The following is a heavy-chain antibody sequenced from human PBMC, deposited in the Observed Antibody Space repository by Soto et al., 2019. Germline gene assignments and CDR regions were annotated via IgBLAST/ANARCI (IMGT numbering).Heavy chain of an antibody. Sequence: GGSLRLSCAASGFTFSSYGMHWVRQAPGKGLEWVAVISYDGSNKYYADSVKSRFTISRDNSKNTLYLQMNSLRAEDTAVYYCAKDQVASNYYYYGMDVWGQGTTVTVSS. CDR2: ISYDGSNK. J-gene: IGHJ6*02. CDR3: AKDQVASNYYYYGMDV. CDR1: GFTFSSYG. D-gene: IGHD2-15*01. V-gene: IGHV3-30*18.